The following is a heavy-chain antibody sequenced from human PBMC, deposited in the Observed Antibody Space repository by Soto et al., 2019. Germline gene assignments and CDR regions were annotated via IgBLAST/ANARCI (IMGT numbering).Heavy chain of an antibody. CDR3: TRSSTNSWNNWFDP. D-gene: IGHD6-13*01. CDR2: IYYGGST. J-gene: IGHJ5*02. V-gene: IGHV4-59*01. Sequence: SETLSLTCTVSGASISSYYWSWIRQPPGKGLEWIGYIYYGGSTNYNPSLKSRLTISGDTSKNQVSLKLSSETAADTAVYYCTRSSTNSWNNWFDPWGQGTLVTVSS. CDR1: GASISSYY.